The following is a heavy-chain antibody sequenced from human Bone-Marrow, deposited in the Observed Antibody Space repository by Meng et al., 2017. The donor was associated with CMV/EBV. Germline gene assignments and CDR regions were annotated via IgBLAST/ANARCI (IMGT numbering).Heavy chain of an antibody. V-gene: IGHV3-9*01. D-gene: IGHD3-10*01. CDR3: ARVVRTAGGMDV. CDR2: ISWNSGSI. CDR1: GFTFDDYA. J-gene: IGHJ6*02. Sequence: GGSLRLSCAASGFTFDDYAMHWVRQAPGKGLEWVSGISWNSGSIGYADSVKGRFTISRDNAKNSLYLQMNSLRAEDTAVYYCARVVRTAGGMDVWGQGTTVTVSS.